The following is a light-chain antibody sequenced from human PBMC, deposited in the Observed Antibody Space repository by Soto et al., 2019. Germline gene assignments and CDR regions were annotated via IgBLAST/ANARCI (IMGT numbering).Light chain of an antibody. V-gene: IGLV2-14*01. CDR3: ASHTTSDTRV. Sequence: GGALPIFRNRTSGDVGAYDYVSWYQHHPDKAPKLMIYEVSNRPSGVSDRFSGSKSVYTATLTISGLQAEDEADYYCASHTTSDTRVFRTGTKVTVL. J-gene: IGLJ1*01. CDR1: SGDVGAYDY. CDR2: EVS.